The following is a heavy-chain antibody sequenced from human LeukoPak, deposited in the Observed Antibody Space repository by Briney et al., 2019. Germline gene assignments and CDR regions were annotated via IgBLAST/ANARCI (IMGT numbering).Heavy chain of an antibody. D-gene: IGHD3-3*01. V-gene: IGHV3-7*03. CDR1: GFTFSNYW. J-gene: IGHJ4*02. CDR3: AKGTDYDFWSGYLD. CDR2: IKTDGSEK. Sequence: AGGSLRLSCEGSGFTFSNYWMGWVRQAPGKGLQWVANIKTDGSEKYYVDSVKGRFTISRDNAKNSLYLQMNSLRAEDMALYYCAKGTDYDFWSGYLDWGQGTVVTVSS.